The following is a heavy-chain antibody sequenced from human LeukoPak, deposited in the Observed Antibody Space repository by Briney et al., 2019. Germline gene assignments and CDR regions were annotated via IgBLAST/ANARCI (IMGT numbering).Heavy chain of an antibody. CDR2: IKHDGSEE. J-gene: IGHJ4*02. Sequence: QPGGSLRLSCAASGFAFSSYWMTWVRQAPGKGLQWVANIKHDGSEEYYVDSVKGRFTISRDNSKNTLYLQMNSLRAEDTAVYYCTKGGPPTGAAPRPWDFNYWGQGTLVTVSS. D-gene: IGHD1-26*01. CDR3: TKGGPPTGAAPRPWDFNY. V-gene: IGHV3-7*01. CDR1: GFAFSSYW.